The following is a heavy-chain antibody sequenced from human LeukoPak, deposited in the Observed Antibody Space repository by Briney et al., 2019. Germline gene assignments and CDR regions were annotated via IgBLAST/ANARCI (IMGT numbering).Heavy chain of an antibody. J-gene: IGHJ3*02. CDR1: GDSISTYY. CDR2: ISYSGST. Sequence: SETLSLTCTVSGDSISTYYWTWIRQPPGKGVEWIGYISYSGSTNCNPSLKSRVTTSVDTSKNQFSLNLSSVTAADTAVYYCARGTGDRAFDIWGQGTMVTVSS. V-gene: IGHV4-59*01. D-gene: IGHD7-27*01. CDR3: ARGTGDRAFDI.